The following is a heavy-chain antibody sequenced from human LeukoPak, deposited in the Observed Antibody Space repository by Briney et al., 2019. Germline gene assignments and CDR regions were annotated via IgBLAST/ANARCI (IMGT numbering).Heavy chain of an antibody. CDR1: GFTFSNYW. D-gene: IGHD1-1*01. CDR2: IKQDGSEK. J-gene: IGHJ4*02. V-gene: IGHV3-7*01. Sequence: GGSLRLSCEASGFTFSNYWMSWVRQAPGKGLEWVANIKQDGSEKNYVDSVKGRFTISRDNAKNSLYLQMSSLRGEDTAMYYCARDYNWSHDYWGQGTLVTVTS. CDR3: ARDYNWSHDY.